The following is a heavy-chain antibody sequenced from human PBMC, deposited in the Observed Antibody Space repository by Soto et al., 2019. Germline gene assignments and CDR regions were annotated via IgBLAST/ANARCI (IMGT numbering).Heavy chain of an antibody. V-gene: IGHV1-8*01. CDR1: GYTFKNYD. Sequence: QVQLVQSGAAVKRPGASVMVSCRATGYTFKNYDINWVRQATGQGLEWMGRTNPNSGNTGYAQKFRGRVTMTRNTSISTAYLELSSLGSEDTAVYYCARAPVCGGNGWFDPWGQGTLVTVSS. CDR2: TNPNSGNT. CDR3: ARAPVCGGNGWFDP. D-gene: IGHD2-15*01. J-gene: IGHJ5*02.